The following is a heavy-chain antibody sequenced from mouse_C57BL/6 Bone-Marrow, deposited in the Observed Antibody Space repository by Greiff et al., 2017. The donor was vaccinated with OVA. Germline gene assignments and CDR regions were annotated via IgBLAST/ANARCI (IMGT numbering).Heavy chain of an antibody. CDR2: IYPSDSYT. V-gene: IGHV1-59*01. J-gene: IGHJ2*01. CDR3: ARRGYDGNWGFDY. D-gene: IGHD2-3*01. Sequence: VQLQQPGAELVRPGTSVKLSCTASGYTFTSYCMHWVKQRPGQGLEWIGVIYPSDSYTNYNQKFKGKATLTVDTSSSTAYMQLSRLTSEDSAVYYCARRGYDGNWGFDYWGQGTTLTVSS. CDR1: GYTFTSYC.